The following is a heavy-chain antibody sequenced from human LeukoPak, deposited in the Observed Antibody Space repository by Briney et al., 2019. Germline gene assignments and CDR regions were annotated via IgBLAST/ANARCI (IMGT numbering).Heavy chain of an antibody. Sequence: GASVTVSFTASGYTFTDYYIHWVRQAPGQRLEWMGRINPKTGGTNYAQNFQGRVTMTGDTSINTASIELTSLTSGDTAVYYCTRVSIAWSNLYFDYWGQGTLVTVSS. CDR1: GYTFTDYY. V-gene: IGHV1-2*02. CDR2: INPKTGGT. CDR3: TRVSIAWSNLYFDY. D-gene: IGHD1-14*01. J-gene: IGHJ4*02.